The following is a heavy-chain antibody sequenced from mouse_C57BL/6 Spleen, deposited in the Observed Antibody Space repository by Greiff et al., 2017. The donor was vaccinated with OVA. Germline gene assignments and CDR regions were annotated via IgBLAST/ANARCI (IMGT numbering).Heavy chain of an antibody. J-gene: IGHJ2*01. CDR3: VRHDLLYDYFDY. CDR2: IRSKSNNYAT. CDR1: GFSFNTYA. V-gene: IGHV10-1*01. Sequence: EVKLVESGGGLVQPKGSLKLSCAASGFSFNTYAMNWVRQAPGKGLEWVARIRSKSNNYATYYADSVKDRFTISRDDSESMLYLQMNNLKTEDTAMYYCVRHDLLYDYFDYWGQGTTLTVSS. D-gene: IGHD2-1*01.